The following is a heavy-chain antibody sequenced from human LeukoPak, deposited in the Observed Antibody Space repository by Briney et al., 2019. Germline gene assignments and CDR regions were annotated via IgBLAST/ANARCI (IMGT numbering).Heavy chain of an antibody. CDR1: GGTFSSYA. Sequence: SVKVSCKASGGTFSSYAISWVRQAPGQGLEWMGGIIPIFGTANYAQKFQGRVTMTRNTSISTAYMELSSLRSEDTAVYYCARTNYYDSSGSDYWGQGTLVTVSS. D-gene: IGHD3-22*01. J-gene: IGHJ4*02. V-gene: IGHV1-69*05. CDR2: IIPIFGTA. CDR3: ARTNYYDSSGSDY.